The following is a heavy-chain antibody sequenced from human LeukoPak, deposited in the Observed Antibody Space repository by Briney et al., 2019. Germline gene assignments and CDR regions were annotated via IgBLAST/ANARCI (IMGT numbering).Heavy chain of an antibody. D-gene: IGHD2-8*01. CDR3: AKDRENGNGIWDAFDV. CDR1: GFTFNVYA. J-gene: IGHJ3*01. CDR2: IGTPDPM. V-gene: IGHV3-23*01. Sequence: AGSLTLSCAASGFTFNVYAMYWIRQAPGRGLEWVSTIGTPDPMYYANSVKGRFTISRDDSKNTLFLQMNSLRAEDSATYYCAKDRENGNGIWDAFDVWGQGAVVAVSS.